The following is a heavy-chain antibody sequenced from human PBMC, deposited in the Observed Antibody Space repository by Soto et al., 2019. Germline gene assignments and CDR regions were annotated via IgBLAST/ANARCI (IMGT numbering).Heavy chain of an antibody. CDR3: AKVQGSYDSGSYNWFHP. CDR2: ISGNGGSA. V-gene: IGHV3-23*01. Sequence: GGSLRLSCAASGFTFSSYVMGWVRQAPGKGREWVSVISGNGGSAYYADSVKGRFTISRDNSKDTLYLQMNSLRADDTALYYCAKVQGSYDSGSYNWFHPWGQGT. D-gene: IGHD3-10*01. CDR1: GFTFSSYV. J-gene: IGHJ5*02.